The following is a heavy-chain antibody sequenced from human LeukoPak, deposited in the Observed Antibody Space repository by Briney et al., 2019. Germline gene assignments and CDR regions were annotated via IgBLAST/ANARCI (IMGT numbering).Heavy chain of an antibody. CDR2: INPNSGGT. J-gene: IGHJ4*02. V-gene: IGHV1-2*02. D-gene: IGHD4-17*01. Sequence: ASVKVSCKASGYTFTGYYMHWVRQAPGQGLEWMGWINPNSGGTNYAQKFQGKVTMTRDTSISTAYMELSRLRSDDTAVYYCARGPLMTTVTTFTYWGQGTLVTVSS. CDR1: GYTFTGYY. CDR3: ARGPLMTTVTTFTY.